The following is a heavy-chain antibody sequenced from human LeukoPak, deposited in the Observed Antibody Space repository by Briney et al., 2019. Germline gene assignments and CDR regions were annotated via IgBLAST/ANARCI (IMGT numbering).Heavy chain of an antibody. D-gene: IGHD6-6*01. CDR1: GFTFSSYA. Sequence: GGSLRLSCAASGFTFSSYAMSWVRQAPGKGLEWVSAISGSGGSTYYADSVKGRFTISRDNSKNTLYLQMNSPRAEDTAVYYCASHPYSSSALFDYWGQGTLVTVSS. J-gene: IGHJ4*02. CDR3: ASHPYSSSALFDY. CDR2: ISGSGGST. V-gene: IGHV3-23*01.